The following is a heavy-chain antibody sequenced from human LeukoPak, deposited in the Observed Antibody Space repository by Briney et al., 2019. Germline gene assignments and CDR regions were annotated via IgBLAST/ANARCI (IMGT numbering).Heavy chain of an antibody. Sequence: SETLSLTCTVSGGSISGYYWSWIRQPPGKGLEWIGCVYYSGSTNYSPSLESRITISVDTSKNLFSLKLSSVTAADTAVYYCARGGIYYGSGRIYGMDVWGQGTTVTVSS. D-gene: IGHD3-10*01. J-gene: IGHJ6*02. CDR3: ARGGIYYGSGRIYGMDV. CDR1: GGSISGYY. CDR2: VYYSGST. V-gene: IGHV4-59*01.